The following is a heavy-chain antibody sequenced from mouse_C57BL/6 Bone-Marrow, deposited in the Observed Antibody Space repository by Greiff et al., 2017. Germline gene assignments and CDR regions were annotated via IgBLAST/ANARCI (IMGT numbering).Heavy chain of an antibody. V-gene: IGHV2-3*01. CDR3: AKPGSYDGYSYWYFDV. CDR2: IWGDGST. Sequence: LQLQQSGPGLVAPSQSLSITCTVSGFSLTSYGVSWVRQPPGKGLEWLGVIWGDGSTNYHSALISRLSISKDNSKSQVFLKLNSLQTDDTATYYCAKPGSYDGYSYWYFDVWGTGTTVTVSS. D-gene: IGHD2-3*01. J-gene: IGHJ1*03. CDR1: GFSLTSYG.